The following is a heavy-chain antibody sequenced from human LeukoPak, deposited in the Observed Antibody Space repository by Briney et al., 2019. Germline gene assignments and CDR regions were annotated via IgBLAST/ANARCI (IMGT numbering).Heavy chain of an antibody. Sequence: ASVNVSCKASGYTFTSYDINWVRQATGQGLGWMGWMNPNSGNTGYAQKFQGRVTITRNTSISTAYMELSSLRSEDTAVYYCARGPPITIFGVVIISPIYYMDVWGKGTTVTVSS. CDR2: MNPNSGNT. CDR1: GYTFTSYD. J-gene: IGHJ6*03. CDR3: ARGPPITIFGVVIISPIYYMDV. D-gene: IGHD3-3*01. V-gene: IGHV1-8*03.